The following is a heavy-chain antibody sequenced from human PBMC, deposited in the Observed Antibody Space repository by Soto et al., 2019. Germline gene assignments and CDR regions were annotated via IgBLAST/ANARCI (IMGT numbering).Heavy chain of an antibody. Sequence: QLQLQESGPGLVKPSETLFLTCTVSGGSISSSSYYWGWIRQPPGKGLEWIGSIYYSGSTYDTPSLKSRVTISVDTSKNQFSLKLSSVTAADTAVYYCARHEGSGWDTPFDYWGQGTLVTVSS. CDR1: GGSISSSSYY. CDR3: ARHEGSGWDTPFDY. D-gene: IGHD6-19*01. J-gene: IGHJ4*02. CDR2: IYYSGST. V-gene: IGHV4-39*01.